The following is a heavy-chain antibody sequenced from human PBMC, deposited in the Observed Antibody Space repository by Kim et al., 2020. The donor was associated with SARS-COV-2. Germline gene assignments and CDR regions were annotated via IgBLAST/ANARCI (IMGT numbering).Heavy chain of an antibody. CDR1: GFTFSNYL. Sequence: GGSLRLSCATSGFTFSNYLMHWVRQAPGKGLEWVAVIWYDRSNEYYADSVKGRFTISRDISKNTLYLQMNSLGAEDTAVYYCARQDSMARGDMMWWGQGTLVTVSS. CDR2: IWYDRSNE. V-gene: IGHV3-33*01. D-gene: IGHD3-10*01. J-gene: IGHJ4*02. CDR3: ARQDSMARGDMMW.